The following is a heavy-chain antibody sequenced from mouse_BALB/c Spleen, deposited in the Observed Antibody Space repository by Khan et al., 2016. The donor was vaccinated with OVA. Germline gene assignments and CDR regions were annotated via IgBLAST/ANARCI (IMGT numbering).Heavy chain of an antibody. CDR2: ISYSGST. CDR3: ARKARIKY. D-gene: IGHD3-2*02. CDR1: GYSITSGYG. J-gene: IGHJ2*01. V-gene: IGHV3-2*02. Sequence: VQLKQSGPGLVKPSQSLSLTCTVTGYSITSGYGWNWIRQFPGNKLEWMGYISYSGSTIYNPSLKSRISITRATSKNQFFLQVNSVTNEDTATYYCARKARIKYWGQGTTLTVSS.